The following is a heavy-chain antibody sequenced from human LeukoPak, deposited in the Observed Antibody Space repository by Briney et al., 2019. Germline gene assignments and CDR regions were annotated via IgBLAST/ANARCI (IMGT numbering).Heavy chain of an antibody. V-gene: IGHV3-53*01. D-gene: IGHD3-22*01. CDR2: IYSGGST. CDR3: ARFKGYDSSGYYSGGDAFDI. J-gene: IGHJ3*02. Sequence: PGGSLRLSCAASGFTVSSNYMSWVRQAPGKGLEWVSVIYSGGSTYYADSVKGRFTISRDNSKNTLYLQMNSLRAEDTAVYYCARFKGYDSSGYYSGGDAFDIWGQGTMVTVSS. CDR1: GFTVSSNY.